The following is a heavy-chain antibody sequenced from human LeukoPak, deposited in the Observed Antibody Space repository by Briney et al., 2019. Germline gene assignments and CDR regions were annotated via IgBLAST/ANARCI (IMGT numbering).Heavy chain of an antibody. CDR2: INPNSGGT. Sequence: GASVKVSCKASGYTFTGYYMHWVRQAPGQGLEWMGWINPNSGGTNYAQKFQGRVTMTRDTSISTAYMELSRLRSDDTAVYYCARVLPSLFPSELWFDPWGQGTLVTVSS. V-gene: IGHV1-2*02. D-gene: IGHD1-26*01. J-gene: IGHJ5*02. CDR3: ARVLPSLFPSELWFDP. CDR1: GYTFTGYY.